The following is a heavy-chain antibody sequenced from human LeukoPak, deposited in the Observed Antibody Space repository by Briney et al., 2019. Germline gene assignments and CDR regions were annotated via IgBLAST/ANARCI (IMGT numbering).Heavy chain of an antibody. V-gene: IGHV4-38-2*02. D-gene: IGHD3-3*01. CDR1: DYSISSGYF. Sequence: SETLSLTCTVSDYSISSGYFWTWIRQPPGKGLEWIGSIFHTGSSYYNPSLKSPVAISVDTSKNQFSLELSSVTAADTAVYYCARNLGLTISDNWFDPWGQGTLVTVSS. CDR3: ARNLGLTISDNWFDP. J-gene: IGHJ5*02. CDR2: IFHTGSS.